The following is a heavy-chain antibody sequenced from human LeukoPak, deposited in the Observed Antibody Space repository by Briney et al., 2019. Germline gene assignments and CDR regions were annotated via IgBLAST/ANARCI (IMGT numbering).Heavy chain of an antibody. CDR2: INHSGST. CDR3: ARGRGSYYGD. V-gene: IGHV4-34*01. J-gene: IGHJ4*03. D-gene: IGHD3-16*01. Sequence: SETLSLTCAVYGSSFRAYYWIWVRQPPGKGLEWIGEINHSGSTNYSPSLKSRVTISEDTSKNQFSLELTSVTAADTAVYFCARGRGSYYGDWGQGTLVTVSS. CDR1: GSSFRAYY.